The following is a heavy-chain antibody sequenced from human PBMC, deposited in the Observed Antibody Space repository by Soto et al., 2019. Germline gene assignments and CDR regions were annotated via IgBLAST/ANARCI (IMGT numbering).Heavy chain of an antibody. D-gene: IGHD3-10*01. CDR2: ISYDGSNK. Sequence: PGGSLRLSCAASGFTFSSYAVHWVRQAPGKGLEWVAVISYDGSNKYYADSVKGRFTISRDNSKNTLYLQMNSLRAEDTAVYYCATDRGDMIQYYFDYWGQGTLVTVSS. CDR3: ATDRGDMIQYYFDY. V-gene: IGHV3-30-3*01. CDR1: GFTFSSYA. J-gene: IGHJ4*02.